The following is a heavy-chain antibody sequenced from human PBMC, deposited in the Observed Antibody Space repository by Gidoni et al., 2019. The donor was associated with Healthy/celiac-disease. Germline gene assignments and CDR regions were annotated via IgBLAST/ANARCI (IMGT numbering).Heavy chain of an antibody. CDR1: GFPFSDYY. V-gene: IGHV3-11*01. CDR3: ARDELLGWGSGGMDV. CDR2: ISSSGSTI. Sequence: VQLVESGGGLVKPGRSLILSCAASGFPFSDYYISWIRQAPGKGREWVSYISSSGSTIYYADSVKGRFTISRDNAKNSLYLQMNSRRAEDTAVYYCARDELLGWGSGGMDVWGKGTTVTVSS. D-gene: IGHD3-10*02. J-gene: IGHJ6*04.